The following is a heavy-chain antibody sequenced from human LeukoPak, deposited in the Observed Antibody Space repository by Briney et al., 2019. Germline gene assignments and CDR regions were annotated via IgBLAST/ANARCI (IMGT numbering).Heavy chain of an antibody. V-gene: IGHV1-18*01. CDR1: GYTFTSYG. CDR3: ARDGVPAAMHYYYGMDV. CDR2: ISACTGNT. D-gene: IGHD2-2*01. Sequence: ASVKVSCKASGYTFTSYGISWVRQAPGQWLEWMGWISACTGNTNYAQKLQGRVTMTTDTSTSTAYMELRSLRSDDTAVYYCARDGVPAAMHYYYGMDVWGQGTTVTVSS. J-gene: IGHJ6*02.